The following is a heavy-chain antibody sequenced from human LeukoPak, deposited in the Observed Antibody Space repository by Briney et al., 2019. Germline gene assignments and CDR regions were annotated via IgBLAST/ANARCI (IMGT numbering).Heavy chain of an antibody. D-gene: IGHD1-1*01. Sequence: GGSLRLSCAAPGFTLSTYWMSWVRQAPGKGLEWVANTKEDGSEKYYVDSVKGRFTISRDNAKNSLFLQMNSLRAEDTAVYYCAREARTERDAFDIWGQGTMVTVSS. J-gene: IGHJ3*02. CDR3: AREARTERDAFDI. V-gene: IGHV3-7*01. CDR2: TKEDGSEK. CDR1: GFTLSTYW.